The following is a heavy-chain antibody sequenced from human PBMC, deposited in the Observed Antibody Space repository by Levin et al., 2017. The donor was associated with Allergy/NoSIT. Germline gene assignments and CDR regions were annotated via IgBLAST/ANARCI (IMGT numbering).Heavy chain of an antibody. J-gene: IGHJ4*02. V-gene: IGHV3-21*01. CDR1: GFTFSSYS. CDR3: ARVYSSGNYYKGQLDY. CDR2: ITSSSNYV. D-gene: IGHD3-10*01. Sequence: GESLKISCVDSGFTFSSYSMNWVRQAPGKGLEWISSITSSSNYVYYAGSVRGRFTISRDNAKSSLYLQMNSLRAEDTALYYCARVYSSGNYYKGQLDYWGQGTLVTVSS.